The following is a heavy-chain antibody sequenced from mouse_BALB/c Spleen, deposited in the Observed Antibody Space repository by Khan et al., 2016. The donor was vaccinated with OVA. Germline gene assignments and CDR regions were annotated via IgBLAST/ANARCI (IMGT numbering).Heavy chain of an antibody. CDR3: VRGYGFFVY. CDR2: VNPNNGGT. V-gene: IGHV1-26*01. J-gene: IGHJ3*01. Sequence: VQLKESGPDLVKPGASVNISCKASGYSFTLYYMHWVRQSHGKSLECIGRVNPNNGGTSYNQKFKGKATLTVDKSSTTAYMELRSLTSEDSVVCDCVRGYGFFVYWGQGTLVTVSA. CDR1: GYSFTLYY. D-gene: IGHD1-2*01.